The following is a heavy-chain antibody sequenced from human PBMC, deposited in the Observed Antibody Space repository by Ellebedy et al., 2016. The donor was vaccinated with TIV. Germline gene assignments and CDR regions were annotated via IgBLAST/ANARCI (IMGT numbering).Heavy chain of an antibody. D-gene: IGHD3-16*01. V-gene: IGHV4-34*01. J-gene: IGHJ4*02. CDR1: GGSFSGYY. CDR2: INHSGST. Sequence: SETLFLTXAVYGGSFSGYYWSWIRQSPGKGLEWIGEINHSGSTNYNPYLKSRVTISVDTSKNQFSLKLSSVTAADTAVYYCASERTGGATDYWGQGTLVTVSS. CDR3: ASERTGGATDY.